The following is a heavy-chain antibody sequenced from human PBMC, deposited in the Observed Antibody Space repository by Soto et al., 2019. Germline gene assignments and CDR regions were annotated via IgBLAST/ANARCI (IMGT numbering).Heavy chain of an antibody. CDR1: GGTFSSYA. V-gene: IGHV1-69*13. Sequence: ASVKVSCKASGGTFSSYAISWVRQAPGQGLEWMGGIIPIFGTANYAQKFQGRVTITADESTSTAYMELSSLRSEDTAVYYCARDKDFWSGSPNLRDYYYYGMDVWGQGTTVTVSS. CDR2: IIPIFGTA. CDR3: ARDKDFWSGSPNLRDYYYYGMDV. J-gene: IGHJ6*02. D-gene: IGHD3-3*01.